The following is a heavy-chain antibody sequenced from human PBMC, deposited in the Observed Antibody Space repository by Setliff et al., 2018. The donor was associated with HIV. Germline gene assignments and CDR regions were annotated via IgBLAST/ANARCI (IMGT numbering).Heavy chain of an antibody. CDR2: IYHTGQT. CDR3: ARQIASGYWAFDS. CDR1: SDSISSRSDF. Sequence: SETLSLTCTVSSDSISSRSDFWWGWIRQPPGKGLGWIGSIYHTGQTYDNPSVKSRLTISVDTDENQFSLKLRSVTAAETAVYYCARQIASGYWAFDSWGQGTLVTVSS. J-gene: IGHJ4*02. V-gene: IGHV4-39*01. D-gene: IGHD3-3*01.